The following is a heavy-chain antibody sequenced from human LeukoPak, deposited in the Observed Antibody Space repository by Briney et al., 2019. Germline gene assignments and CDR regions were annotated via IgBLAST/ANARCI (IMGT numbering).Heavy chain of an antibody. CDR2: IIPIFGTA. D-gene: IGHD2-2*02. V-gene: IGHV1-69*05. Sequence: ASVEVSCKASGYTFTNYGITWVRQAPGQGLEWMGGIIPIFGTANYAQKFQGRVTITTDESTSTAYMELSSLRSEDTAVYYCALGIVVVPAAIPWGFDPWGQGTLVTVSS. CDR1: GYTFTNYG. CDR3: ALGIVVVPAAIPWGFDP. J-gene: IGHJ5*02.